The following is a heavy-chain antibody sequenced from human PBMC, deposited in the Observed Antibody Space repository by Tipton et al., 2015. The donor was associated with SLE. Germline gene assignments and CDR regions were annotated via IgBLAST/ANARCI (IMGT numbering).Heavy chain of an antibody. J-gene: IGHJ4*02. CDR2: IYHSGST. CDR3: ARGDPQGLEPFDY. CDR1: GGSISSSSY. D-gene: IGHD1-1*01. V-gene: IGHV4-61*01. Sequence: TLSLTCTVSGGSISSSSYWSWIRQPPGKGLEWIGYIYHSGSTNYNPSLRSRVTISVDTSKNQLSLQLSSVTTADTAVYYCARGDPQGLEPFDYWGQGTLVTVSS.